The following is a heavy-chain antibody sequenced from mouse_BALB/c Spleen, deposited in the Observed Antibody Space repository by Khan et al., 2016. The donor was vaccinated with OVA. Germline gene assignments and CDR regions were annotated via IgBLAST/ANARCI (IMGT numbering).Heavy chain of an antibody. CDR2: ISYSGST. J-gene: IGHJ2*01. CDR3: ARTARRKY. D-gene: IGHD1-2*01. CDR1: GYSITSGYG. V-gene: IGHV3-2*02. Sequence: EVELVESGPGLVKPSQSLSLTCTVTGYSITSGYGWNWIRQFPGNKLEWVGYISYSGSTNYNPSLKRRISINRNTSQKQFFLQLNTVTTEESATYYGARTARRKYWGQGTTLTVSS.